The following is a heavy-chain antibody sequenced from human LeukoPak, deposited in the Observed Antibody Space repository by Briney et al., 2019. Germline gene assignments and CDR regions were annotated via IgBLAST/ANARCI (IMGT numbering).Heavy chain of an antibody. Sequence: GGSLRLSCVVSGFTFSSYWMSWVRLAPGKGLEWVSAITAGGDGTYYADSVKGRFTISRDNLKNMVFLQMNSLRAEDTAIYYCAKSHASIWNVYDYWGQGTLVTVSS. CDR3: AKSHASIWNVYDY. V-gene: IGHV3-23*01. CDR2: ITAGGDGT. J-gene: IGHJ4*02. D-gene: IGHD1-1*01. CDR1: GFTFSSYW.